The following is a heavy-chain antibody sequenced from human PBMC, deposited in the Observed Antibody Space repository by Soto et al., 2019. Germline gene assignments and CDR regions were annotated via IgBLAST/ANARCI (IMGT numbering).Heavy chain of an antibody. Sequence: ASVKVSCKASGYTFTSYGISWVRQAPGQGLEWMGWISAYNGNTKYAQKFQGRVTITRDTSTSTAYMELSSLRSEDTAVYYCARDLGYIDYWGQGTLVTVSS. V-gene: IGHV1-18*01. J-gene: IGHJ4*02. CDR3: ARDLGYIDY. D-gene: IGHD2-2*02. CDR2: ISAYNGNT. CDR1: GYTFTSYG.